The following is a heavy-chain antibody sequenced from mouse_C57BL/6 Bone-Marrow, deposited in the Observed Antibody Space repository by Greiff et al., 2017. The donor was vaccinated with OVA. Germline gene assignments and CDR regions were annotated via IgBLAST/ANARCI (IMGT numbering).Heavy chain of an antibody. V-gene: IGHV1-82*01. J-gene: IGHJ4*01. CDR3: ANNYDYAYAMDY. CDR1: GYAFSSSW. Sequence: VQVVESGPELVKPGASVKISCKASGYAFSSSWMNWVKQRPGKGLEWIGRIYPGDGDTNYNGKFKGKATLTADKSSSTAYMQLSSLTSEDSAVYFCANNYDYAYAMDYWGQGTSVTVSS. CDR2: IYPGDGDT. D-gene: IGHD2-4*01.